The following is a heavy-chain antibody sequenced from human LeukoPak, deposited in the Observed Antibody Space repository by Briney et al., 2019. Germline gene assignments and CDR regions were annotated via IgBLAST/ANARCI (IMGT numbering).Heavy chain of an antibody. D-gene: IGHD1-26*01. V-gene: IGHV4-61*08. CDR3: ARRRGSYHGFDY. J-gene: IGHJ4*02. Sequence: PSETLSLTCTVSGGSISSGGYYWSWIRQPPGKGLEWIGYIYYSGSTNYNPSLKRRVTISVDTSKNQFSLKLSSVTAADTAVYYCARRRGSYHGFDYWGQGTLVTVSS. CDR1: GGSISSGGYY. CDR2: IYYSGST.